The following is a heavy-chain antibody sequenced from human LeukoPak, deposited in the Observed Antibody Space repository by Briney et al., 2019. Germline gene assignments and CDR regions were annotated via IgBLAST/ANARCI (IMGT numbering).Heavy chain of an antibody. V-gene: IGHV4-34*01. Sequence: SETLSLTCAVYGGSFSGYYWSWIRQPPGKGLEWIGEINHSGSTNYNPSLKGRVTISVDTSKNQFSLKLSSVTAADTAVYYCARGREWEPKVFDYWGQGTLVTVSS. CDR1: GGSFSGYY. D-gene: IGHD1-26*01. CDR2: INHSGST. J-gene: IGHJ4*02. CDR3: ARGREWEPKVFDY.